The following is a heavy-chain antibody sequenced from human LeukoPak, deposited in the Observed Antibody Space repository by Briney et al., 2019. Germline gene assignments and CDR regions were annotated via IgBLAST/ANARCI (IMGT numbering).Heavy chain of an antibody. CDR2: MLYSGST. Sequence: QPSETLSLTCTVSGASISTYSWSWFRQPPGKGLEWVAFMLYSGSTNHNPSLMGRVTIIVDTSKNQISLNLTSVTAADTAVYYCARGDCSASXCYRXXGPMDVXGQXTXXXXSS. CDR1: GASISTYS. J-gene: IGHJ6*02. V-gene: IGHV4-59*01. CDR3: ARGDCSASXCYRXXGPMDV. D-gene: IGHD2-2*02.